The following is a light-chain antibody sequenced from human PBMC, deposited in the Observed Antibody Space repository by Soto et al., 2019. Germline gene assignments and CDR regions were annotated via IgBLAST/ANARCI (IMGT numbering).Light chain of an antibody. CDR1: SSDVGGYNF. Sequence: QSLLTQPASVSGSPGQSIAISCPGTSSDVGGYNFVSWYQHHPGKAPKLLIYDVTYRPSGVSDRFSASKSGNTASLTISGLQTEDEADYYCSSHTSSRTLVFGTGTKVTVL. CDR3: SSHTSSRTLV. J-gene: IGLJ1*01. CDR2: DVT. V-gene: IGLV2-14*03.